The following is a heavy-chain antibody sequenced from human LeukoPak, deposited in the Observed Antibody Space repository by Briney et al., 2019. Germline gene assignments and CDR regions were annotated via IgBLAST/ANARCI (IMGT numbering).Heavy chain of an antibody. Sequence: ASVKVSCKASGYTFTSYDINWVRQATGQGLEWMGWMNPNSGNTGYAQKFQGRVTMTRNTSIRTAYMELSSLRSEDTAVYYCARGGHYYDSSGYEAAFDIWGQGTMVTVSS. CDR2: MNPNSGNT. CDR3: ARGGHYYDSSGYEAAFDI. CDR1: GYTFTSYD. D-gene: IGHD3-22*01. V-gene: IGHV1-8*01. J-gene: IGHJ3*02.